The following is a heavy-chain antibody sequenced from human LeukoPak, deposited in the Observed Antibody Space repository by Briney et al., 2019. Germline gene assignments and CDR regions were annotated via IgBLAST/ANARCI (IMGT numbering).Heavy chain of an antibody. Sequence: SETLSLTCTVSGGSISSYYWSWIRQPPGKGLEWIGYIYYSGSTNYNPSLKSRVTISVVTSKNQFSLKLSSVTAADTAVYYCARGLMVRGVLFDYWGQGTLVTVSP. CDR2: IYYSGST. V-gene: IGHV4-59*01. CDR3: ARGLMVRGVLFDY. J-gene: IGHJ4*02. CDR1: GGSISSYY. D-gene: IGHD3-10*01.